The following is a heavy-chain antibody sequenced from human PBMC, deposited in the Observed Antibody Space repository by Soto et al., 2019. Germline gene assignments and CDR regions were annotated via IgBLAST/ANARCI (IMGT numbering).Heavy chain of an antibody. J-gene: IGHJ6*02. D-gene: IGHD3-10*01. CDR3: ARGVGRTVRGVNLYYYSAMDV. Sequence: QVQLVQSGAEVKTPGSSVKVPCKASGGSFTTYSISWVRQPPGQGLEWMGGIIPISGTAKYAQKFQGRVTITADKYTTTAYMDLSSLRFEDTAVYYCARGVGRTVRGVNLYYYSAMDVWGQGTPVTVPS. CDR2: IIPISGTA. V-gene: IGHV1-69*06. CDR1: GGSFTTYS.